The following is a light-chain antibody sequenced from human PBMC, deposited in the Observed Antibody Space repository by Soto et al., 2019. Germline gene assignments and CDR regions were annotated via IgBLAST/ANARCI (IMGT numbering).Light chain of an antibody. V-gene: IGKV1-5*03. CDR1: QSISSW. CDR3: QHYNDYSRI. J-gene: IGKJ1*01. CDR2: MAS. Sequence: DIQMTQSPSTLSASIGDRVTITCRASQSISSWLAWYQQNPGKAPKLLIDMASNLQSGVPSRFSGSGSGTESTLTISSLQPDDFATYYCQHYNDYSRIFGQGTKVEIK.